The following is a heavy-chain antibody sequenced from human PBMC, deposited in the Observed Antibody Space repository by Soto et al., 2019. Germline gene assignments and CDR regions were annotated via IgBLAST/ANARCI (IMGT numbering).Heavy chain of an antibody. CDR3: ARDRDDYGSGNYYNRIDF. V-gene: IGHV1-69*01. Sequence: QVQLVQSGAEVKQPGSSVKVSCKASGGIFSTYDISWLRQAPGQGLEWMGGIIPIVGTPNYAQRFQGRVTITADESTSTAYMELSRLRSEDTAVSYCARDRDDYGSGNYYNRIDFWGQGTLVPVSS. J-gene: IGHJ4*02. CDR1: GGIFSTYD. D-gene: IGHD3-10*01. CDR2: IIPIVGTP.